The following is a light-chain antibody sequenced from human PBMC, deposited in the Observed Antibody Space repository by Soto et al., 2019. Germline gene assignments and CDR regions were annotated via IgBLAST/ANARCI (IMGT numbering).Light chain of an antibody. J-gene: IGLJ3*02. CDR1: SSDVGGYKF. Sequence: QSALTQPASVSASPGQSITISCTGTSSDVGGYKFVSWYQHHPGKAPKLMIYEVNNRPSGVSNRFSGSKSGNTASLTISGLQPEDEADYYCLSYTSANTRVFGGGTKLIVL. V-gene: IGLV2-14*01. CDR2: EVN. CDR3: LSYTSANTRV.